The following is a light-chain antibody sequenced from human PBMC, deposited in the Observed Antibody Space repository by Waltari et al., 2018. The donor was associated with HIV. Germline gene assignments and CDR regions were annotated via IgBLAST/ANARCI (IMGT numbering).Light chain of an antibody. CDR3: QHTYSTPPT. Sequence: DIQMTQSPSSLSASVGDRVTITCRASQSISFNLNWYQQKVGKAPKLLIYAASSLQSGVPSRFSGSGSGTDFTLTISSLQPEDFATYYCQHTYSTPPTFGGGTKVEIK. V-gene: IGKV1-39*01. CDR2: AAS. CDR1: QSISFN. J-gene: IGKJ4*01.